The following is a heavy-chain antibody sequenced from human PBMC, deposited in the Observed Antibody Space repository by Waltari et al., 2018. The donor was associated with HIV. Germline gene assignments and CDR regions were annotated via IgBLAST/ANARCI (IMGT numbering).Heavy chain of an antibody. J-gene: IGHJ4*02. CDR3: ARGFSSSRWIPLYH. D-gene: IGHD6-6*01. Sequence: QVQLVESGGGVVQPGTSLTLSCAVSGFTFRNFAILWVRQSPGKGLEWFGVLWSDGVEISYADAVKGRFTSSKDSSQKTLYLHLTSLRAEDTALYYCARGFSSSRWIPLYHWGRGTLVTVSS. CDR2: LWSDGVEI. CDR1: GFTFRNFA. V-gene: IGHV3-33*01.